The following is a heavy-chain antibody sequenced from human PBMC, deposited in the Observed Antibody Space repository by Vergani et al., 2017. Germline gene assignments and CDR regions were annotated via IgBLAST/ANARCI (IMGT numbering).Heavy chain of an antibody. CDR3: ARGIAARYYYYMDV. Sequence: QVQLQESGPGLVKPSETLSLTCTVSGGSISSYCWSWIRQPPGKGLEWIGYIYYSGSTNYNPSRKSRVTISVDTSKNQFSLKLSSVTAADTAVYYCARGIAARYYYYMDVWGKGTTVTVSS. D-gene: IGHD6-6*01. CDR1: GGSISSYC. J-gene: IGHJ6*03. CDR2: IYYSGST. V-gene: IGHV4-59*01.